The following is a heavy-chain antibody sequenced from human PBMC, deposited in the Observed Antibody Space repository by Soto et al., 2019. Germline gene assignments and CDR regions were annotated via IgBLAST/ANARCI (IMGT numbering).Heavy chain of an antibody. Sequence: QMQLVQSGPEVKKPGTSVKVSCKAYGLTFTSSAVQWVRQARGQRLEWIGWIVVGSGNTNYAQKFQERVTITRDMSTSTAYMELSSLRSEDTAVYYCAAEYSSSSSDAFDIWGQGTMVTVSS. J-gene: IGHJ3*02. V-gene: IGHV1-58*01. CDR1: GLTFTSSA. D-gene: IGHD6-13*01. CDR2: IVVGSGNT. CDR3: AAEYSSSSSDAFDI.